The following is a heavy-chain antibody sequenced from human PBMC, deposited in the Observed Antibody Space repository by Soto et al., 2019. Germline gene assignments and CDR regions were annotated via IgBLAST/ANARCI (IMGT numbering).Heavy chain of an antibody. CDR2: IYLSGST. V-gene: IGHV4-4*02. CDR3: ARGPPGYCSSTSCRYYYGMDV. D-gene: IGHD2-2*01. Sequence: SETLSLTCAVSGGSISSSNWWSWVRQPPGKGMEWIGEIYLSGSTNYNPSLKIRVTISVDKSKNQFSLKLSSVTAADTAVYYCARGPPGYCSSTSCRYYYGMDVWGQGTTVTVSS. J-gene: IGHJ6*02. CDR1: GGSISSSNW.